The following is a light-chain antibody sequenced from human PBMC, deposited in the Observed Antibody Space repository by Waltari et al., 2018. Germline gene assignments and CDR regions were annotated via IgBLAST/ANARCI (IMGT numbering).Light chain of an antibody. CDR2: GAS. Sequence: EIVLTQSPGTLSLSPGDGATLSCRASHIVYARYLAWYQQRPGQAPRLVIYGASTRAPGIPDRFSGSASGTEFTLTISKLEPEYFAVYYCEQYGDSPRTFGQGTRLEIK. V-gene: IGKV3-20*01. CDR1: HIVYARY. CDR3: EQYGDSPRT. J-gene: IGKJ5*01.